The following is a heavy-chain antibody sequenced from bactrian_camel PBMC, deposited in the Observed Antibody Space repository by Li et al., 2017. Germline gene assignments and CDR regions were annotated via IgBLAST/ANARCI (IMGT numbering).Heavy chain of an antibody. CDR1: GYTYSSIC. CDR2: IYIAFRPDDQRI. Sequence: HVQLVESGGGAVQAGGSLTLSCAASGYTYSSICMGWFRQAPGKEREAVANIYIAFRPDDQRIYYADSVKGRFTISEDNSKRPLYLQMNNLQPEDTAMYYCAARQPCRVWLGYEDPGEYNIWGQGTQVTVS. CDR3: AARQPCRVWLGYEDPGEYNI. J-gene: IGHJ4*01. D-gene: IGHD5*01. V-gene: IGHV3-2*01.